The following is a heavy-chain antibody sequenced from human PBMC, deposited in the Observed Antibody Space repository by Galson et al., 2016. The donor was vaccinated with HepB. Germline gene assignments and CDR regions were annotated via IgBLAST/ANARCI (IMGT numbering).Heavy chain of an antibody. CDR2: VNHSGNT. J-gene: IGHJ5*02. V-gene: IGHV4-34*01. D-gene: IGHD2-15*01. Sequence: ETLSLTCGVHGGSFNAYYWSWIRQPPGKGLEWIGEVNHSGNTKYNPSLKSRVTISVDTSKNQLSLNLTSMTAADTAVYYCAGVVVAATNWFDPWGQGTLVTVSS. CDR3: AGVVVAATNWFDP. CDR1: GGSFNAYY.